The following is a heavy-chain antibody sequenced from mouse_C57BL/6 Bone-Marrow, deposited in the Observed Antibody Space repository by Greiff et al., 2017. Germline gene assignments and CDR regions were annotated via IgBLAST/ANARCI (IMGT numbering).Heavy chain of an antibody. Sequence: EVKLMESEGGLVQPGSSMKLSCTASGFTFSDYYMAWVRQVPEKGLEWVANINYDGSSTYYLDSLKSRFIISRDNAKNILYLQMSSLKSEDTATYYCARGGGSSYGFAYWGQGTLVTGSA. V-gene: IGHV5-16*01. D-gene: IGHD1-1*01. J-gene: IGHJ3*01. CDR3: ARGGGSSYGFAY. CDR1: GFTFSDYY. CDR2: INYDGSST.